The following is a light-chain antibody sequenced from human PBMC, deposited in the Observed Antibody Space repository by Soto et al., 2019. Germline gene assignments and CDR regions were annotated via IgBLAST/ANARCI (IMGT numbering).Light chain of an antibody. J-gene: IGLJ1*01. V-gene: IGLV2-14*01. CDR3: SSYTSSSTLYV. CDR2: DVS. CDR1: SSDVGGYNY. Sequence: QSALTQPGSVSGSPGQPITISSTGTSSDVGGYNYVSWYQQHPGKAPKLMIYDVSNRPSGVSNRFSGSKSGNTASLTISGLHAEEEADYYCSSYTSSSTLYVFGTGTKLTVL.